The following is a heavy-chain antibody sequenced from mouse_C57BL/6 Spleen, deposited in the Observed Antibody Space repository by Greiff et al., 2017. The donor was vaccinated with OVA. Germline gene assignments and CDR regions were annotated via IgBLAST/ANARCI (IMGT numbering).Heavy chain of an antibody. CDR3: ARYDYGGDFDY. CDR2: IRNKANGYTT. CDR1: GFTFTDYY. D-gene: IGHD1-1*01. J-gene: IGHJ2*01. V-gene: IGHV7-3*01. Sequence: EVKLVESGGGLVQPGGSLSLSCAASGFTFTDYYMSWVRQPPGKALEWLGFIRNKANGYTTEYSASVKGRFTISRDNSQSILYLQMNALRAEDSATYYCARYDYGGDFDYWGQGTTLTVSS.